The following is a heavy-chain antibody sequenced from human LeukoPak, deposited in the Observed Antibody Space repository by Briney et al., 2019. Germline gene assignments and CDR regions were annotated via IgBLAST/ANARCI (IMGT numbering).Heavy chain of an antibody. D-gene: IGHD1-20*01. J-gene: IGHJ4*02. CDR2: IKQDESEK. V-gene: IGHV3-7*01. CDR3: ARDRYNWNYFDY. CDR1: GFTFSRYW. Sequence: GGSLRLSCAASGFTFSRYWMSWVRQAPGKGLEWVANIKQDESEKYYVDSVKGRFTISRDNAKSSLYLQMNSLRAEDTAVYYCARDRYNWNYFDYWGQGTLVTVSS.